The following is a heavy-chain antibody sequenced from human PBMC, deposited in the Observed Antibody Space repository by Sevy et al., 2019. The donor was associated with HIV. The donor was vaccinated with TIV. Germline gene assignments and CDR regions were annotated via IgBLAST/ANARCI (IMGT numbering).Heavy chain of an antibody. CDR1: AFTFSSSA. V-gene: IGHV3-23*01. CDR2: ITSNGGST. J-gene: IGHJ5*02. CDR3: ARDQHDYAGNIRTGWFDP. Sequence: GGSLRLSCAASAFTFSSSAKTWVRQAPGKGLEWVSAITSNGGSTFYADSVKGRFTISRDISKNTLHLQMNSLRAEDTAVYYCARDQHDYAGNIRTGWFDPWGQGTLVTVSS. D-gene: IGHD4-17*01.